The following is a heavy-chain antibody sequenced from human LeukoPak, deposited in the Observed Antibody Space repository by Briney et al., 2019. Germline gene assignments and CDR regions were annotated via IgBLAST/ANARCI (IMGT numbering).Heavy chain of an antibody. CDR1: GFTFSKYP. J-gene: IGHJ4*02. V-gene: IGHV3-69-1*01. CDR2: ISVSDTT. Sequence: GGSLRLSCVASGFTFSKYPMNWVRQAPGKGLEWISTISVSDTTHYTDSVRGRFTISRDNAKNSLYLQMNSLRAEDTAVYYCARAPLLRFLEWLPYDYWGQGTLVTVSS. CDR3: ARAPLLRFLEWLPYDY. D-gene: IGHD3-3*01.